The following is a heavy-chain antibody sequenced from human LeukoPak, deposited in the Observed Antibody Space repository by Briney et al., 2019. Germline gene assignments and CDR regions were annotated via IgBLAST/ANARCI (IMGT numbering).Heavy chain of an antibody. CDR3: ARSRAFNSGAFDP. V-gene: IGHV4-61*01. D-gene: IGHD1-26*01. CDR2: IYHGVNT. J-gene: IGHJ5*02. CDR1: GASVSSASY. Sequence: SETLSLTCTVSGASVSSASYWTWIRQPPGKGVEWIAHIYHGVNTNYNPSLKSRVTISVDTSKNQFSLRLNSVTAADTAVYYCARSRAFNSGAFDPWGQGSLVTVSS.